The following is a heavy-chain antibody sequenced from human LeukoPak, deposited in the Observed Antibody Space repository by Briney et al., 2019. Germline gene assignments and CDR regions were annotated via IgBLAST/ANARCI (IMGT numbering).Heavy chain of an antibody. D-gene: IGHD6-6*01. Sequence: ASVKVSCKASGYTFTSYGISWVRQAPGQGLEWMGWTSAYNGNTNYAQKLQGRVTMTTDTSTSTAYMELRSLRSDDTAVYYCARLEYSSSSDYFDYWAREPWSPSPQ. CDR2: TSAYNGNT. CDR3: ARLEYSSSSDYFDY. CDR1: GYTFTSYG. J-gene: IGHJ4*02. V-gene: IGHV1-18*01.